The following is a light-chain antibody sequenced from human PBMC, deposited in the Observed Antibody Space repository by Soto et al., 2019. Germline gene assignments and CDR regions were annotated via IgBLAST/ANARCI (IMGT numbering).Light chain of an antibody. Sequence: QSVLTQPRSVSGSPGQSVTISCTGTSSDVGSYDYVSWYLQHPGIAPKLIIYDVSKRSSGVPDRFSGSKSGNTASLTISGLQAEDEADYYCCSYGGGYTFGVFGGGTQLTVL. CDR2: DVS. CDR3: CSYGGGYTFGV. CDR1: SSDVGSYDY. J-gene: IGLJ3*02. V-gene: IGLV2-11*01.